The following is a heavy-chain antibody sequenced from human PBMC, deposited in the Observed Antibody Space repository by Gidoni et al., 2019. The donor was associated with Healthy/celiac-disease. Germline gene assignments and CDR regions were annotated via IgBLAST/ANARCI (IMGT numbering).Heavy chain of an antibody. Sequence: QVQLQQSGPGLLKPSETLSLTCTVSGGSISSYYWSWIRQPPGKGLEWIGYINYSGSTNYNPSLKSRITISVDTSRSQFSLKLSSVTAADTAVYYCASLTVAGLDYWGQGTLVTVSS. CDR2: INYSGST. V-gene: IGHV4-59*01. J-gene: IGHJ4*02. CDR1: GGSISSYY. CDR3: ASLTVAGLDY. D-gene: IGHD6-13*01.